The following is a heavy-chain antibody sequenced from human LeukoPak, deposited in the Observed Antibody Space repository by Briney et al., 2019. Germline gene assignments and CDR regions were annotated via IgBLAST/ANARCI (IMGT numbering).Heavy chain of an antibody. CDR2: ISGSGGST. Sequence: PGGSLRLSCAASGFTFSSYWMSWVRQAPGKGLEWVSAISGSGGSTYYADSVKGRFTISRDNSKNTLYLQMNSLRAEDTAVYYCAKGRGYSGYAYFDYWGQGTLVTVSS. CDR3: AKGRGYSGYAYFDY. D-gene: IGHD5-12*01. V-gene: IGHV3-23*01. J-gene: IGHJ4*02. CDR1: GFTFSSYW.